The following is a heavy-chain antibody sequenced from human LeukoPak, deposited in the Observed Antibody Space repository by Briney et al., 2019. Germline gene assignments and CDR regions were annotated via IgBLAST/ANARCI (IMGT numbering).Heavy chain of an antibody. CDR2: IGTAGDT. V-gene: IGHV3-13*01. CDR1: GFTFSSYD. D-gene: IGHD2-2*01. J-gene: IGHJ4*02. Sequence: PGGSLRLSCAASGFTFSSYDMHWVRQATGKGLEWVSAIGTAGDTYYPGSVKGRFTISRENAKNSLYLQMNSLRAGDTAVYYCARASYDVSSTSWTFDYWGQGTLVTVSS. CDR3: ARASYDVSSTSWTFDY.